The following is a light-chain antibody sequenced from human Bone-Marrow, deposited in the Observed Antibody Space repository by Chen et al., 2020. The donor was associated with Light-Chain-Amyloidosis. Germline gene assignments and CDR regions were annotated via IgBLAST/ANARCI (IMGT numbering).Light chain of an antibody. CDR1: SSDVGGYNY. CDR3: SSYTSSSTL. J-gene: IGLJ2*01. V-gene: IGLV2-14*01. CDR2: EVS. Sequence: QSALTPPASVSGSPGQPITISCTGTSSDVGGYNYVSWYQQHPGKAPQLMIYEVSNRPSGVSTRFSGSKSGNTASLTISGLQAEDEADYYCSSYTSSSTLFGGGTKLTVL.